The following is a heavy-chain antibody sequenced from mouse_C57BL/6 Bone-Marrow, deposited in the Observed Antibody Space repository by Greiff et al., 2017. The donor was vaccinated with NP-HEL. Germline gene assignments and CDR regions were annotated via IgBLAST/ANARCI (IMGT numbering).Heavy chain of an antibody. Sequence: QVQLQQPGAELVMPGASVKLSCKASGYTFTSYWMHWVKQRPGQGLEWIGEIDPSDSYSTSNQKFKGKSTLTVDKSSSSAIMQLSSLTAEDSAVYYCAREVIYYDYDGYYYYYWGQGPTLTVSS. D-gene: IGHD2-4*01. CDR1: GYTFTSYW. CDR2: IDPSDSYS. CDR3: AREVIYYDYDGYYYYY. J-gene: IGHJ2*01. V-gene: IGHV1-69*01.